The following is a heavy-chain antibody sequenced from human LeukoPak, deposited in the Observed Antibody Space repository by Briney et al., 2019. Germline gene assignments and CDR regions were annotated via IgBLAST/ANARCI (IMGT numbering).Heavy chain of an antibody. CDR3: ARGPYDFWSGYPQPYYMDV. V-gene: IGHV4-4*07. Sequence: SETLSLTCTVSGGSISSYYWSWIRQPAGKGLEWIGRIYTSGSTKYNSSLKSRVTMSADPSKNHFSLKLSSVTAADTAVCYCARGPYDFWSGYPQPYYMDVWGKGTTVTVSS. J-gene: IGHJ6*03. CDR1: GGSISSYY. D-gene: IGHD3-3*01. CDR2: IYTSGST.